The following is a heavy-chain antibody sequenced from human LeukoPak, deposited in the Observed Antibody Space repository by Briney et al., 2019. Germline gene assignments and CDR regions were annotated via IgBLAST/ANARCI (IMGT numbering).Heavy chain of an antibody. V-gene: IGHV5-51*01. D-gene: IGHD3-3*01. CDR1: GYTFRTYW. J-gene: IGHJ5*02. Sequence: PGESLKISCKGFGYTFRTYWIGWVRQVPGKGPEWMGIIYPGDSTTQYSPSFQGQVTISADRATSTAHLQWSSLKASDTATYYCVCRKYYDTWSDPWGQGTLVTVSS. CDR3: VCRKYYDTWSDP. CDR2: IYPGDSTT.